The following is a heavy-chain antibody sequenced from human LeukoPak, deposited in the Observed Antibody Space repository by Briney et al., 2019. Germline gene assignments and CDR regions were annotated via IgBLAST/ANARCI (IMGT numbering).Heavy chain of an antibody. CDR3: ARGGGYYDYVWGSYRYTGDWFDP. D-gene: IGHD3-16*02. J-gene: IGHJ5*02. CDR2: INSDGSST. Sequence: GGSLRLSCATSGFTFSGYWMHWVRQAPGKGLVWVSRINSDGSSTSYADSVKGRFTISRDNAKNTLYLQMSSLRAEDTAVYYCARGGGYYDYVWGSYRYTGDWFDPWGQGTLVTVSS. V-gene: IGHV3-74*01. CDR1: GFTFSGYW.